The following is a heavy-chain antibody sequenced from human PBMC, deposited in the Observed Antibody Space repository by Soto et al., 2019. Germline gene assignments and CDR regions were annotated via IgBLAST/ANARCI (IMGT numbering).Heavy chain of an antibody. CDR3: ARSRRPGIAAAGTGYYYYGMDV. CDR1: GYTFTGYY. V-gene: IGHV1-2*04. J-gene: IGHJ6*02. D-gene: IGHD6-13*01. CDR2: INPNSGGT. Sequence: ASVKVSCKASGYTFTGYYMHWVRQAPGQGLEWMGWINPNSGGTNYAQKFQGWVTMTRDTSISTAYMELSRLRSDDTAVYYCARSRRPGIAAAGTGYYYYGMDVWGQGTTVTVSS.